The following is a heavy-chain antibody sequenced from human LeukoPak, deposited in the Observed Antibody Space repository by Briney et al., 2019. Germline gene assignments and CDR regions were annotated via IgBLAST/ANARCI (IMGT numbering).Heavy chain of an antibody. D-gene: IGHD2-21*02. Sequence: PSETLSLTCAVYGGSFSGYYWSWIRQPPGKGLECLGYIYYSGTTNYNPSLKSRVSISVDTSKNQFSLKLSSVTAADTAVYYCARGGYCGGDCYFYYWGQGTLVAVSS. J-gene: IGHJ4*02. CDR2: IYYSGTT. CDR1: GGSFSGYY. V-gene: IGHV4-59*01. CDR3: ARGGYCGGDCYFYY.